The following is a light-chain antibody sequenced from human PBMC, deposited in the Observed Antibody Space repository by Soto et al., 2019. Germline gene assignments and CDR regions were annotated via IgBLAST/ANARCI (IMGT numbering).Light chain of an antibody. V-gene: IGKV1-13*02. Sequence: AIQLTQSPSSLSASVGDRVTITCRASQGISSDLDWYQQKPEKAPKLLIYDASSLESGVPSRFSGSGSGTDFTLTLSSMQPEDFATYYCQQFNSYPRTFGQGTKLEIK. CDR3: QQFNSYPRT. CDR2: DAS. CDR1: QGISSD. J-gene: IGKJ2*02.